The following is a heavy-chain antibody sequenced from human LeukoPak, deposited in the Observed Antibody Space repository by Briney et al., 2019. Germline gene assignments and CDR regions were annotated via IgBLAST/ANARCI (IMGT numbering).Heavy chain of an antibody. V-gene: IGHV3-30*18. CDR2: LSSDGSNK. CDR1: GFIFSSYG. Sequence: GRSLRLSCAASGFIFSSYGMHWVRHAPDKGREWVADLSSDGSNKYYAGSVKGRFTISRHNSKNTVYLQVNTLRAEDTAVHHWAKDGKKWQEPLESWGQGTLFTVSS. CDR3: AKDGKKWQEPLES. J-gene: IGHJ4*02. D-gene: IGHD1-14*01.